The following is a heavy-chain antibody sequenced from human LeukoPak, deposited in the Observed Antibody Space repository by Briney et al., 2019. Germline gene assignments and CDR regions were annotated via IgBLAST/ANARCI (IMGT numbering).Heavy chain of an antibody. CDR1: GFTVSSNY. J-gene: IGHJ4*02. V-gene: IGHV3-53*01. Sequence: PGGSLRLSCAASGFTVSSNYMSWVRQAPGKGLEWVSVIYSGGSTYYADSVKGRFTISRDNSKNTLYLQMNSLRAEDTAVYYCAGGRGSASRHFDYWGQGTLVTVSS. D-gene: IGHD1-26*01. CDR2: IYSGGST. CDR3: AGGRGSASRHFDY.